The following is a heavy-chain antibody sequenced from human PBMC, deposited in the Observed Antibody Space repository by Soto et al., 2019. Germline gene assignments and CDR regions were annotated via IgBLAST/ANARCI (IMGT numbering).Heavy chain of an antibody. CDR1: GYSFASHW. Sequence: GESLKISCKGSGYSFASHWVAWVRQMPEKGLEWIGTIYPGDSDTKYSSAFRGHVTISADTSVSTAYLQWRSLEATDSAIYYCARYSGSYWHYLDFWGQGTLVTVPS. V-gene: IGHV5-51*01. J-gene: IGHJ4*02. CDR2: IYPGDSDT. D-gene: IGHD1-26*01. CDR3: ARYSGSYWHYLDF.